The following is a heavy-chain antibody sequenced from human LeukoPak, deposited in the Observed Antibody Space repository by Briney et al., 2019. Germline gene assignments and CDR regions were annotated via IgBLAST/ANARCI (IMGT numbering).Heavy chain of an antibody. J-gene: IGHJ5*02. Sequence: SETLSLTCTVSGGSISSYYWSWIRQPPGKGLEWIGYIYYSGSTNYNPSLKSRVTISVDTSKNQFSLKLSSVTAADTAVYYCARWWDYGSGSHYRNWFDPWGQGTLVTVSS. CDR1: GGSISSYY. D-gene: IGHD3-10*01. V-gene: IGHV4-59*01. CDR2: IYYSGST. CDR3: ARWWDYGSGSHYRNWFDP.